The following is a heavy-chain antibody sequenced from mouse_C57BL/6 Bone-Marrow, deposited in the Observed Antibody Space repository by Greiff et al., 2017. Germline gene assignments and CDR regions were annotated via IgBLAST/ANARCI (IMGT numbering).Heavy chain of an antibody. D-gene: IGHD1-1*01. V-gene: IGHV1-64*01. CDR3: ARCPLYYGSSYLYWYFDV. CDR1: GYTFTSYW. CDR2: IHPNSGST. J-gene: IGHJ1*03. Sequence: QVQLQQPGAELVKPGASVKLSCKASGYTFTSYWMHWVKQRPGQGLEWIGMIHPNSGSTNYNEKFKSKATLTVDKSSSTAYMQLSSLTSEYSAVYYCARCPLYYGSSYLYWYFDVWGTGTTVTVSS.